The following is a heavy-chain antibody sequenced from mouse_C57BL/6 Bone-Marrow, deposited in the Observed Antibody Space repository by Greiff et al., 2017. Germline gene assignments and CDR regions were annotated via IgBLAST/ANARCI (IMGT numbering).Heavy chain of an antibody. CDR1: GYTFTSYW. Sequence: VQLQQPGAELVKPGASVKLSCKASGYTFTSYWMHWVKQRPGRGLEWIGRIDPTIGGTKYNEKFKGKATLTVGKSSSTAYMPLSSLTSEYSAVNYCARWWLLPYYWGQGTTLTVSS. CDR3: ARWWLLPYY. CDR2: IDPTIGGT. D-gene: IGHD2-3*01. J-gene: IGHJ2*01. V-gene: IGHV1-72*01.